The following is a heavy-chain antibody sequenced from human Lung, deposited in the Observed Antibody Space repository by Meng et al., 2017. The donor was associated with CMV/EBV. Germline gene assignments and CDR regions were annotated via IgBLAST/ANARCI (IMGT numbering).Heavy chain of an antibody. J-gene: IGHJ6*02. CDR2: IYSGGTT. CDR3: TRVFGSGSQRYGGYYGMDV. Sequence: GEXXKISCAASDFTVSSNYMSWVRQAPGKGLEWVSLIYSGGTTYYADSVKGRFTISRDNSKNTLYLQMNSLRAEDTAVYYCTRVFGSGSQRYGGYYGMDVXDQGXTATVSS. V-gene: IGHV3-53*01. D-gene: IGHD3-10*01. CDR1: DFTVSSNY.